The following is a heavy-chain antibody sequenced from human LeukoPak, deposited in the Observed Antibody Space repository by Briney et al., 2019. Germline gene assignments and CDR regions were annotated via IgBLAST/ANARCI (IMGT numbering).Heavy chain of an antibody. D-gene: IGHD1-7*01. V-gene: IGHV4-39*07. CDR3: ARGTRTRGNDAFDI. J-gene: IGHJ3*02. CDR2: IYYSGST. Sequence: SETLSLTCTVSGGSISSSSYYWGWIRQPPGKGLGWIGSIYYSGSTNYNPSLKSRVTISVDTSKNQFSLQLSSVTAADTVVYYCARGTRTRGNDAFDIWGQGTMVTVSS. CDR1: GGSISSSSYY.